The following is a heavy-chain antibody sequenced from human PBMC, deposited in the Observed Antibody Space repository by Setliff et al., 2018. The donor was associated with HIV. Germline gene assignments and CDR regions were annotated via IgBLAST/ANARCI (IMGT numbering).Heavy chain of an antibody. J-gene: IGHJ4*02. V-gene: IGHV4-39*07. CDR1: GGSISSSFHY. CDR2: LYYSGNT. D-gene: IGHD5-12*01. CDR3: AGRDGYNRYYFDF. Sequence: KPSETLSLTCTVSGGSISSSFHYWGWIRQPPGKGLEWIASLYYSGNTYYNPSLKSRVTILVDTSKNQFSLKVTSVTAADTAVYYCAGRDGYNRYYFDFWGQGTLVTVSS.